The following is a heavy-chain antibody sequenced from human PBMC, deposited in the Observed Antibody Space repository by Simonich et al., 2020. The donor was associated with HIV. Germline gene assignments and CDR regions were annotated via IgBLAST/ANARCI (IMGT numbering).Heavy chain of an antibody. CDR2: NNGNSGSI. D-gene: IGHD3-10*01. J-gene: IGHJ4*02. CDR1: GFTLDGYA. Sequence: EVQLVESVGGLVQPGRSLRLSCAASGFTLDGYAMHWVRQAPGKSRELVPRNNGNSGSICYADSVKGRFTISSDNAKNSLYLKMNSLRAEDTAVYYCAKDKGAYYGSGSPVYWGQGTLVTVSS. V-gene: IGHV3-9*01. CDR3: AKDKGAYYGSGSPVY.